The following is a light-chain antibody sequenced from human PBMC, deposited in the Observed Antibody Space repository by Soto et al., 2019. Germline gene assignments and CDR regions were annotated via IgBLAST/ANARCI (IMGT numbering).Light chain of an antibody. CDR2: GAS. J-gene: IGKJ3*01. V-gene: IGKV1-9*01. CDR1: QGISSF. CDR3: QQLNSFPIP. Sequence: IQLTQSPSSLSASVGDRVTITCRASQGISSFLAWYQQKPGKAPKLLIYGASTLQSGVPSRFSGSGSGTDFTLTIGRLHPEDFANYYCQQLNSFPIPFGPGTKVDIK.